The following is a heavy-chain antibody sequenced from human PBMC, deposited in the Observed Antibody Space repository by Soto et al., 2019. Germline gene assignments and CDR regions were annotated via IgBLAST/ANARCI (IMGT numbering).Heavy chain of an antibody. D-gene: IGHD2-2*01. CDR3: TTARHCSSDACPAAE. Sequence: GGSLRLSCTTSGFTFSTTGMLWLRQPPGKGLEWVSAIGPNPSNTKYTDSVKGRFIISRDNSKNTVFLQMTSLGAEDTALYYCTTARHCSSDACPAAEWGQGTLVTVSS. V-gene: IGHV3-23*01. CDR2: IGPNPSNT. J-gene: IGHJ4*02. CDR1: GFTFSTTG.